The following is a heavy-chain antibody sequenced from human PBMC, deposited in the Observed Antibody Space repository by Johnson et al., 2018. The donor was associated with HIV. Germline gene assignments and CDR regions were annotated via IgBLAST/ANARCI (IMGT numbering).Heavy chain of an antibody. Sequence: VQLVESGGGLVQPGGSLRLSCAASGFSFSNYWMSWVRQAPGKGLEWVANIKQDGSEKYYVDSLKGRFTISRDNDKSSLFLQMNSLRTEDTAVYYCARDAESSSDYPTDAFDIWGQGTMVTVSS. CDR2: IKQDGSEK. J-gene: IGHJ3*02. CDR3: ARDAESSSDYPTDAFDI. V-gene: IGHV3-7*05. CDR1: GFSFSNYW. D-gene: IGHD3-22*01.